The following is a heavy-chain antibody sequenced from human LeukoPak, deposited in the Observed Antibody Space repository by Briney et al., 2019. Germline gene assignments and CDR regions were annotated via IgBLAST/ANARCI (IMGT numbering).Heavy chain of an antibody. CDR2: ISISSTTI. CDR3: ARDQGMVNDAFDV. V-gene: IGHV3-48*02. Sequence: PGGSLRLSCEPSGFSFSTYSMNWVRQAPGKGLEWISYISISSTTIYYADSVKGRFTISRDNSKNSLYLQMNNLRDDDTAVYYCARDQGMVNDAFDVWGRGTLVTVSS. J-gene: IGHJ3*01. D-gene: IGHD4/OR15-4a*01. CDR1: GFSFSTYS.